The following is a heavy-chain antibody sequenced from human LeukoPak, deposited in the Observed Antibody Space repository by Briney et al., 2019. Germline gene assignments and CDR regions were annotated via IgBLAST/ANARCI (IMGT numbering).Heavy chain of an antibody. V-gene: IGHV3-48*03. Sequence: GGPLRLSCAASGFTFSSYEMNWVRQAPGKGLEWVSYISSIGSTIYYADSVKGRFTISRDNAKNSLYLQMNSLRAEDTAVYYCARVIAGNYWYDYYYGMDVWGQGTTVTVSS. J-gene: IGHJ6*02. CDR3: ARVIAGNYWYDYYYGMDV. CDR1: GFTFSSYE. CDR2: ISSIGSTI. D-gene: IGHD4-11*01.